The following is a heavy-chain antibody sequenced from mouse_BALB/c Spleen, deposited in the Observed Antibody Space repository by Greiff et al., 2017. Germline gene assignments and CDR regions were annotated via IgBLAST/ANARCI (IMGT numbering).Heavy chain of an antibody. D-gene: IGHD2-3*01. V-gene: IGHV14-3*02. CDR2: IDPANGNT. Sequence: EVKLVESGAELVKPGASVKLSCTASGFNIKDTYMHWVKQRPEQGLEWIGRIDPANGNTKYDPKFQGKATITADTSSNTAYLQLSSLTSEDTAVYYCDRGHGYYVPGAMDYWGQGTSVTVSS. CDR3: DRGHGYYVPGAMDY. J-gene: IGHJ4*01. CDR1: GFNIKDTY.